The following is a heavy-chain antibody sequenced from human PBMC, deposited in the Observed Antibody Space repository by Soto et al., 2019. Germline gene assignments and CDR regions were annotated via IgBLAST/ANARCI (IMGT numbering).Heavy chain of an antibody. CDR2: IYYSGST. V-gene: IGHV4-31*03. Sequence: SETLSLACTVSGGSISSGGYYWSWIRQHPGKGLEWIGYIYYSGSTYYNPSLKSRVTISVDTSKNQFSLKLSSVTAADTAVYYCARNYYDSSGYYRRLDAFDIWGQGTMVTVSS. CDR1: GGSISSGGYY. J-gene: IGHJ3*02. D-gene: IGHD3-22*01. CDR3: ARNYYDSSGYYRRLDAFDI.